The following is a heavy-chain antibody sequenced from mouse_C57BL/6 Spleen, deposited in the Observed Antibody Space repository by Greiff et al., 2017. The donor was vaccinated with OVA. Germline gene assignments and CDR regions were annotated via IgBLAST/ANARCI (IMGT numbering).Heavy chain of an antibody. CDR3: ARSGITTVGYFDV. D-gene: IGHD1-1*01. J-gene: IGHJ1*03. CDR1: GYTFTSYN. CDR2: IYPGNGDT. Sequence: QVQLQQSGAELVRPGASVKMSCKASGYTFTSYNMHWVKQTPRQGLEWIGAIYPGNGDTSYNPKFKGKATLTVDKSSSNAFMQLSSLTSEYSAVFCCARSGITTVGYFDVWGTGTTVTVSS. V-gene: IGHV1-12*01.